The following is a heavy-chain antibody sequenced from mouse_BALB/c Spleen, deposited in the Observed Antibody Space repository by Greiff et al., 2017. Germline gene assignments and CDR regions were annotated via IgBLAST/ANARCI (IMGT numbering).Heavy chain of an antibody. D-gene: IGHD1-1*01. V-gene: IGHV2-9*02. J-gene: IGHJ2*01. CDR2: IWAGGST. Sequence: QVQLKESGPGLVAPSQSLSITCTVSGFSLTSYGVHWVRQPPGKGLEWLGVIWAGGSTNYNSALMSRLSISKDNSKSQVFLKMNSLQTDDTAMYYCARGLLRSYFDYWGQGTTLTVSS. CDR3: ARGLLRSYFDY. CDR1: GFSLTSYG.